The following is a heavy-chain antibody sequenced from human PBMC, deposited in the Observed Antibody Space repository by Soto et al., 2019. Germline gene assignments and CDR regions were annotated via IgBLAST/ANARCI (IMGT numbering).Heavy chain of an antibody. D-gene: IGHD2-2*02. V-gene: IGHV3-11*06. J-gene: IGHJ5*02. Sequence: GGSLRLSCAASGFTFSDYYMSCIRQAPGKGLEWVSYISSSSSYTNYADSVKGRFTISRDNAKNSLYLQMNSLRAEDTAVYYCARERLYDDGFDPWGQGTLVTVSS. CDR2: ISSSSSYT. CDR1: GFTFSDYY. CDR3: ARERLYDDGFDP.